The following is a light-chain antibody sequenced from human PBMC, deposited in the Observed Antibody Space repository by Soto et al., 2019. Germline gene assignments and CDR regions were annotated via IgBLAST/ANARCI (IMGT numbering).Light chain of an antibody. CDR1: SSDVGGYNY. CDR2: EVS. Sequence: HSALTQPAPVAGSPGQSITISCTGTSSDVGGYNYVSCYHQHPCKAPKLMIYEVSNRPSGVSNRFSRSKSGNPASLTISGLQTEDAADYYCSSYTSSSTLYVFGTGTKV. V-gene: IGLV2-14*01. J-gene: IGLJ1*01. CDR3: SSYTSSSTLYV.